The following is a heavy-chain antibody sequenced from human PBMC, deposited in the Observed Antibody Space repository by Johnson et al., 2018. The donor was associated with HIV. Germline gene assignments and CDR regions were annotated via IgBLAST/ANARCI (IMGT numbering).Heavy chain of an antibody. V-gene: IGHV3-23*04. D-gene: IGHD6-19*01. CDR1: KFTVSSNY. Sequence: VQLVESGGGLVQPGGSLRLSCAASKFTVSSNYMSWVRQAPGKGLDWVSAISGSGDSTYYADSVKGRFTISRDSSKNTLYLQMNSLRTEDTAAYYCARAGSTSGWFDAFDIWGQGTMVTVSS. CDR3: ARAGSTSGWFDAFDI. CDR2: ISGSGDST. J-gene: IGHJ3*02.